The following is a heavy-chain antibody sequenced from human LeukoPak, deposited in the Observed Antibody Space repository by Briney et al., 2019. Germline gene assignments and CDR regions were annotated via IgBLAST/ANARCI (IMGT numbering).Heavy chain of an antibody. D-gene: IGHD3-3*01. J-gene: IGHJ5*02. Sequence: GGSLRLSCAASGFTFSSYAMHWVRQAPGKGLEWVAVISYDGSNKYYADSVKGRFTISRDNSKNTLYLQMNSLRAEDTAVYYCARDISSYDFWSADGWFDPWGQGTLVTVSS. V-gene: IGHV3-30-3*01. CDR2: ISYDGSNK. CDR3: ARDISSYDFWSADGWFDP. CDR1: GFTFSSYA.